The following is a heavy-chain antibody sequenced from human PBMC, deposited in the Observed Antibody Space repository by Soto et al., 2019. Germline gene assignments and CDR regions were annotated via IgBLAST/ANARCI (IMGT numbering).Heavy chain of an antibody. J-gene: IGHJ6*02. CDR1: GGTFSSYA. CDR3: ARATAARPIYRNYYYYGMDV. D-gene: IGHD6-6*01. V-gene: IGHV1-69*13. Sequence: SVKVSCKASGGTFSSYAISWVRQAPGQGXEWMGGIIPIFGTANYAQKFQGRVTITADESTSTAYMELSSLRSEDTAVYYCARATAARPIYRNYYYYGMDVWGQGTTVTVSS. CDR2: IIPIFGTA.